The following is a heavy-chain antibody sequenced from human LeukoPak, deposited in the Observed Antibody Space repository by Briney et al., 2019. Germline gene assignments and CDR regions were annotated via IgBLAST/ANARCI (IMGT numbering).Heavy chain of an antibody. V-gene: IGHV3-30-3*01. CDR2: ISYDGSNK. D-gene: IGHD3-3*01. J-gene: IGHJ4*02. CDR1: GFTFSSYA. Sequence: GGSLRLSCAASGFTFSSYAMHWVRQAPGKGLEWVAVISYDGSNKYYADSVKGRFTISRDNSKNTLYLQMNSLRAEDTAVYYCAGAAYYDFWSGSDYWGQGTLVTVSS. CDR3: AGAAYYDFWSGSDY.